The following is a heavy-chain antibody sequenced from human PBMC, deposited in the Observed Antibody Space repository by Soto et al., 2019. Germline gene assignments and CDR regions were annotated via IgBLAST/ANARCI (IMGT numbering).Heavy chain of an antibody. V-gene: IGHV4-59*01. Sequence: SETLSLTCTVSGGSISSYYWSWIRQPPGKGLEWIGYIYYSGSTNYNPSLKSRVTISVDTSKNQFSLKLSSVTAADTAVYYCARADSSSWWVNAFDIWGQGTMVTVSS. CDR3: ARADSSSWWVNAFDI. J-gene: IGHJ3*02. CDR2: IYYSGST. D-gene: IGHD6-13*01. CDR1: GGSISSYY.